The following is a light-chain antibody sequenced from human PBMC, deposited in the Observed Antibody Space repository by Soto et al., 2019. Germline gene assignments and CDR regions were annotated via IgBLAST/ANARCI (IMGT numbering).Light chain of an antibody. Sequence: DIVMTQSPLSLPVTPGEPASSSCRSSQSLQHSNGYNYLDWYFQKPGQSPQLLIHLASNRASGVPVRFSGSGSGTDFTLNIRSVEAEDVGLYYCMQGVQMPPITFGQGTQLEIK. J-gene: IGKJ5*01. V-gene: IGKV2-28*01. CDR1: QSLQHSNGYNY. CDR2: LAS. CDR3: MQGVQMPPIT.